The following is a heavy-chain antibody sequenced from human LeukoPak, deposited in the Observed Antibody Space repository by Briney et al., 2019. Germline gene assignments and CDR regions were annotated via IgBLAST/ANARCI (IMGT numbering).Heavy chain of an antibody. J-gene: IGHJ6*03. CDR1: GGSISSYY. CDR3: ARINCGGDCRGYYYKYYMDV. CDR2: IYTSGSI. Sequence: SETLSLTCTVSGGSISSYYWSWIRQPAGKGLEWIGRIYTSGSINYNPILKSRVTISVDTSKNQFSLKLRSVTAADTAVYYCARINCGGDCRGYYYKYYMDVWGKGTTVTISS. D-gene: IGHD2-21*02. V-gene: IGHV4-4*07.